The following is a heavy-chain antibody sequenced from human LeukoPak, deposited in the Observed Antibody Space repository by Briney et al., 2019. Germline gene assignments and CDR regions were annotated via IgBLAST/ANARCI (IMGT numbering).Heavy chain of an antibody. V-gene: IGHV3-23*01. Sequence: AGGSLRLSCAASGFTLTIYAMNWVRQTPGKGLEWVSVISGDGGSTFYADSVNGRFTISRDNSKNTLFLQMNSLRADDTALYYCAKGTATSCYTGFDYWGQGTLVTVSS. J-gene: IGHJ4*02. CDR3: AKGTATSCYTGFDY. CDR1: GFTLTIYA. D-gene: IGHD2-2*02. CDR2: ISGDGGST.